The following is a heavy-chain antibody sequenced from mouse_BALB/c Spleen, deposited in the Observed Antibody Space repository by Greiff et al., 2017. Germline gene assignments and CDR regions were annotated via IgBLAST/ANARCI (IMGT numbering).Heavy chain of an antibody. D-gene: IGHD1-2*01. CDR1: GFSLTSYG. CDR3: AREGETTATGDYYAMDY. Sequence: VQLQQSGPGLVAPSQSLSITCTVSGFSLTSYGVHWVRQPPGKGLEWLGVIWAGGSTNYNSALMSRLSISKDNSKSQVFLKMNSLQTDDTAMYYCAREGETTATGDYYAMDYWGQGTSVTVSS. CDR2: IWAGGST. V-gene: IGHV2-9*02. J-gene: IGHJ4*01.